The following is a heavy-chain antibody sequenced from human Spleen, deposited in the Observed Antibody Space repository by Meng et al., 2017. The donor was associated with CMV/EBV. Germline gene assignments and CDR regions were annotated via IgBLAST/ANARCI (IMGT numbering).Heavy chain of an antibody. D-gene: IGHD2-2*01. Sequence: ASVKVSCKTSGYTFTSYGITWVRQAPGQRLEWMGWISGYNGNTNYAQNLQGRVTMTTDTSTSTAHMELRGLRSDDTAVYYCARGPAGNYDHYYGMDVWGQGTTVTVSS. CDR3: ARGPAGNYDHYYGMDV. V-gene: IGHV1-18*01. J-gene: IGHJ6*02. CDR1: GYTFTSYG. CDR2: ISGYNGNT.